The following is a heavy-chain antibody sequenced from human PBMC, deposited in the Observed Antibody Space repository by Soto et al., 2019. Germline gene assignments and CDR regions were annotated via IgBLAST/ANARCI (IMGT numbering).Heavy chain of an antibody. D-gene: IGHD6-19*01. CDR3: ASSIAVAGSGYNWFDP. CDR1: GGSISRGDYY. V-gene: IGHV4-30-4*01. J-gene: IGHJ5*02. Sequence: TSETLSLPCTVSGGSISRGDYYWSWNRQPPGKGLEWIGYIYYSGSTYYNPSLKSRVTISVDTSKNQFSLKLSSVTAADTAVYYCASSIAVAGSGYNWFDPWGQGTLVTVSS. CDR2: IYYSGST.